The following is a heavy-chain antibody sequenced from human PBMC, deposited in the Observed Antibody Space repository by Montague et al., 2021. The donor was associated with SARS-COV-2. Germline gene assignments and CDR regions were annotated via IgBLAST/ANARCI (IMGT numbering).Heavy chain of an antibody. Sequence: SETLSLTCEVSGGSMSGYYWTWIRQSPGKGLEWIGYVYYTGSTKYNPSLKTRVSLSLDTPKNHFSLHLSSVTAADTAIYFCARAQHTCFIANCSNDFDVWGLGALVTVSS. CDR2: VYYTGST. CDR3: ARAQHTCFIANCSNDFDV. D-gene: IGHD2-2*01. CDR1: GGSMSGYY. J-gene: IGHJ4*02. V-gene: IGHV4-59*01.